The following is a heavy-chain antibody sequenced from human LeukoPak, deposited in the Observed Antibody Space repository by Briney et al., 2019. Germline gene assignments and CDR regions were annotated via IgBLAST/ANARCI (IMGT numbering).Heavy chain of an antibody. Sequence: ISGSVDTTNYPDSVKGGFTISRDNSKKTLFLQMNSLRADDTAVYYCAKGRVVPAALLDYWGQGTLVTVSS. D-gene: IGHD2-15*01. CDR3: AKGRVVPAALLDY. CDR2: ISGSVDTT. V-gene: IGHV3-23*01. J-gene: IGHJ4*02.